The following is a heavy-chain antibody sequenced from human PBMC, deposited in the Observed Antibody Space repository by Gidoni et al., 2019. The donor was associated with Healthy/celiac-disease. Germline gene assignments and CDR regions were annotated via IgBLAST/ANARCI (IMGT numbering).Heavy chain of an antibody. J-gene: IGHJ6*02. CDR3: AKGVYGDPYYYYYYGMDV. CDR1: GFTFDAYA. CDR2: ISWNSGSI. Sequence: EVQLVESGGGLVQHGRSLRLSCAASGFTFDAYAMHWVRQAPGKGLEWVSGISWNSGSIGYADSVKGRFTISRDNAKNALYLQMNSLRAEDTALYYCAKGVYGDPYYYYYYGMDVWGQGTTVTVSS. V-gene: IGHV3-9*01. D-gene: IGHD4-17*01.